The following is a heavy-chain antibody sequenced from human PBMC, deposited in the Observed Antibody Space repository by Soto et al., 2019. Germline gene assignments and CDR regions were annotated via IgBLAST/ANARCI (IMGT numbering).Heavy chain of an antibody. J-gene: IGHJ4*02. Sequence: QLQLQESGPGLVKPSETLSLTCTVSGGSISSSSYYWGWIRQPPGKGLEWIGSIYYSGSTYYNPSLKSPGTISVDTSKNQFSLKLSSVTAADTAVYYCAGIDYGGNSFYWGQGTLVTVSS. CDR1: GGSISSSSYY. D-gene: IGHD4-17*01. V-gene: IGHV4-39*01. CDR3: AGIDYGGNSFY. CDR2: IYYSGST.